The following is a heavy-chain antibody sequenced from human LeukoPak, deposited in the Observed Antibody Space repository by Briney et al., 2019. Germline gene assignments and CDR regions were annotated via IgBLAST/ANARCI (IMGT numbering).Heavy chain of an antibody. CDR2: IYYSGST. CDR3: ARLENYDILTGFPPHPYFDS. Sequence: PSETLSLTCTVSGGSISSYYWSWIRQAPGKGLEWIGYIYYSGSTNYNPSLKSRVTISVDTSKNQFSLKLRSVTAADTAVYYCARLENYDILTGFPPHPYFDSWGQGTLVTVSS. CDR1: GGSISSYY. V-gene: IGHV4-59*01. J-gene: IGHJ4*02. D-gene: IGHD3-9*01.